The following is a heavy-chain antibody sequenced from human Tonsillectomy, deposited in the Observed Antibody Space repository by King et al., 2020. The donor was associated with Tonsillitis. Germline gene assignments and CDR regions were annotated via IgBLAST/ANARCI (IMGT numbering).Heavy chain of an antibody. CDR3: ATNYYDGTGDYPDAFDI. Sequence: VQLVESGGGLIQPGGSLRLSCAASGFTVSSIYMSWVRQAPGKGLEWVSVIYSGGSTYDADSVKGRFTISRDNSINTLYLQMNSLQMNSLRAEDTAVYYCATNYYDGTGDYPDAFDIWGQGTMVTVSS. CDR2: IYSGGST. CDR1: GFTVSSIY. D-gene: IGHD3-22*01. J-gene: IGHJ3*02. V-gene: IGHV3-53*01.